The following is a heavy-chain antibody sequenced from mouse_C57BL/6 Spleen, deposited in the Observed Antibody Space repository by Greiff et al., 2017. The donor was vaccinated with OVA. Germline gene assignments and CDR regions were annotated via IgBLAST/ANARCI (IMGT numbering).Heavy chain of an antibody. J-gene: IGHJ2*01. V-gene: IGHV5-9-1*02. CDR2: ISSGGDYI. CDR3: TRETGTLYYFDY. D-gene: IGHD4-1*01. CDR1: GFTFSSYA. Sequence: EVHLVESGEGLVKPGGSLKLSCAASGFTFSSYAMSWVRQTPEKRLEWVAYISSGGDYIYYADTVKGRFTISRDNARNTLYLQMSSLKSEDTAMYYCTRETGTLYYFDYWGQGTTLTVSS.